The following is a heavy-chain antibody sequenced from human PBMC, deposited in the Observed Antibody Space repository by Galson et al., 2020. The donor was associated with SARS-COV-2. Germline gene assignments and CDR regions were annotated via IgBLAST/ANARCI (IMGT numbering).Heavy chain of an antibody. J-gene: IGHJ3*02. CDR2: IGTAGDT. CDR3: ARRGNVNDAFDI. D-gene: IGHD3-10*01. V-gene: IGHV3-13*01. Sequence: GGSLRLSCAASGFTFSSYDMHWVRQATGKGLEWVSAIGTAGDTYYPGSVKGRFTISRENAKNSLYLQMNSLRAGDTAVYYCARRGNVNDAFDIWGQGTMVTVSS. CDR1: GFTFSSYD.